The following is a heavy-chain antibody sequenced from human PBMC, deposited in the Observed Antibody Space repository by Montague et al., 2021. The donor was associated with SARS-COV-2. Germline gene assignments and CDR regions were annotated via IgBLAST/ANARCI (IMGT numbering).Heavy chain of an antibody. CDR1: GFSFSAYA. CDR3: VKDTYGSFDP. D-gene: IGHD5-24*01. Sequence: SMILSCAASGFSFSAYAMSWVRQAPVKGLKWVSAITPGGDIPYYXDSVRGRFTISRDNARNTVYLQMDSLRVEGTAVYYCVKDTYGSFDPWGLGTLVTVSS. CDR2: ITPGGDIP. J-gene: IGHJ5*02. V-gene: IGHV3-23*01.